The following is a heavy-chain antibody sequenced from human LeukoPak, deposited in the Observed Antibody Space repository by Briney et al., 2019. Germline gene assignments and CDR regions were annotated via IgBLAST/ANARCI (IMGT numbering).Heavy chain of an antibody. J-gene: IGHJ4*02. Sequence: SETLSLTCAVYGGSFSGYYWSWIRQPPGKGLEWIGQINPSRNTNYNPSLKSRVTISVDTSKKQFSLKLSSVTAADTAVYYCARRYDFWSGYPPPLDYWGQGTLVTVSS. CDR2: INPSRNT. CDR1: GGSFSGYY. V-gene: IGHV4-34*01. D-gene: IGHD3-3*01. CDR3: ARRYDFWSGYPPPLDY.